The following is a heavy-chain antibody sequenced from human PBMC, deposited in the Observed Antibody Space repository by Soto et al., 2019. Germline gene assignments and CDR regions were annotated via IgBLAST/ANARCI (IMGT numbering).Heavy chain of an antibody. Sequence: TSETLSLTCTVSGGSISSYYWSWIRQPPGKGLGWIGYIYYSGSTNYNPSLKSRVTISVDTSKNQFSLKLSSVTAADTAVYYCARHSNYYGSGSYGGMDVWGQGTTVTVSS. V-gene: IGHV4-59*08. J-gene: IGHJ6*02. D-gene: IGHD3-10*01. CDR1: GGSISSYY. CDR2: IYYSGST. CDR3: ARHSNYYGSGSYGGMDV.